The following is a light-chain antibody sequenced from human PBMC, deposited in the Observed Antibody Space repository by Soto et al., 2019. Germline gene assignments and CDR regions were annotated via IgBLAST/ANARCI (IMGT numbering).Light chain of an antibody. V-gene: IGKV1-33*01. J-gene: IGKJ3*01. CDR2: DAS. Sequence: DIQMTQSPSSLSASIGDRVSFTCHASQDSSKFLNWYQHKPGQAPSLLIYDASKSQFVVPSRFSGSGSGTDFNFTISSLQHEDNETYDCQQYDNLPYTCGPGTKV. CDR3: QQYDNLPYT. CDR1: QDSSKF.